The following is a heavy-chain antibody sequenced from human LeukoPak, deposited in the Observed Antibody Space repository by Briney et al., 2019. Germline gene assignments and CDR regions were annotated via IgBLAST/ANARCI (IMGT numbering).Heavy chain of an antibody. J-gene: IGHJ6*03. CDR2: MNPNSGNT. CDR1: GYTFTSYD. D-gene: IGHD3-3*01. CDR3: ARWVTSYYYYYMDV. V-gene: IGHV1-8*03. Sequence: ASVKVSCKASGYTFTSYDINWVRQATGQGLEWMGWMNPNSGNTGYAQKFQGRVTITRNTSISTAYMELSSLRSEDTAVYYCARWVTSYYYYYMDVWGKGTTVTVSS.